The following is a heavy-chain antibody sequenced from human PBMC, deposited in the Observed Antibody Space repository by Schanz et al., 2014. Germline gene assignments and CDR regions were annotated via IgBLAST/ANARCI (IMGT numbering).Heavy chain of an antibody. J-gene: IGHJ4*02. CDR1: GYIFIGYF. V-gene: IGHV1-2*02. CDR3: ARDDGCSSG. CDR2: INPGSGDT. D-gene: IGHD6-19*01. Sequence: QVQLVESGSELKKPGASVKVSCKASGYIFIGYFIHWVRQAPGQGLEWMGWINPGSGDTKYSPKFQGRVTMTRDTSITTAYMELNRLTYDDTAVYYCARDDGCSSGWGQGTLVTVSS.